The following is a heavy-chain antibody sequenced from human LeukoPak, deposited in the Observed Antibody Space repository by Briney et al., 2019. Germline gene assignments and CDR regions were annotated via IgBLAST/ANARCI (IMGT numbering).Heavy chain of an antibody. J-gene: IGHJ4*02. CDR2: ISYDGSNK. CDR1: GFTFSSYA. D-gene: IGHD6-13*01. CDR3: AKGSLGSWYYFDL. V-gene: IGHV3-30*07. Sequence: GRSLRLSCAASGFTFSSYAMHWVRQAPGKGLEWVAVISYDGSNKYYADSVKGRFTISRDNSKNTLYLQMNSLRDEDTAVYYCAKGSLGSWYYFDLWGQGTLVTVSS.